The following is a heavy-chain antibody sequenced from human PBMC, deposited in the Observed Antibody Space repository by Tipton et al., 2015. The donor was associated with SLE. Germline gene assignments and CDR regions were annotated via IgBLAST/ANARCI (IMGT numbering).Heavy chain of an antibody. D-gene: IGHD6-6*01. CDR1: GGTFSSYA. Sequence: QLVQSGPEVKKPGASVKVSCKASGGTFSSYAISWVRQAPGQGLEWMGGIIPIFGTANYAQKFQGRVTITADKSMSTAYMELSSLRSEDTAVYYCARDRGVTSYSSSSGDAFDIWGQGTMVTVSS. V-gene: IGHV1-69*06. CDR2: IIPIFGTA. CDR3: ARDRGVTSYSSSSGDAFDI. J-gene: IGHJ3*02.